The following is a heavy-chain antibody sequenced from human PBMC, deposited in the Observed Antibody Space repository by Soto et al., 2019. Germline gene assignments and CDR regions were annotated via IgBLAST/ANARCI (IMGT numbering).Heavy chain of an antibody. J-gene: IGHJ4*02. CDR1: GSIFTDSL. Sequence: PWESMKIFTKFSGSIFTDSLIGLVHPMRGRVVEWMGIIYPGDSDTNYSTSFQGQVTISADKSISTDNQLRSLLKASDTAMYYCSRSRDGYNCFDYWGQGTLVTVSS. CDR3: SRSRDGYNCFDY. CDR2: IYPGDSDT. D-gene: IGHD3-22*01. V-gene: IGHV5-51*07.